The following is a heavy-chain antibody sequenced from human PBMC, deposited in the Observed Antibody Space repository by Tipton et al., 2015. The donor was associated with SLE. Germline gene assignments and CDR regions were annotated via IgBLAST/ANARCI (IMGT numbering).Heavy chain of an antibody. CDR3: ARVLGSYYGMDV. CDR2: ISYDGSTK. J-gene: IGHJ6*02. V-gene: IGHV3-30*04. CDR1: GFTLSGYD. Sequence: SLRLSCAASGFTLSGYDMHWVRQAPGKGLEWVAVISYDGSTKYYADSVKGRFTISRDNSKNTLFLQMNSLRAEDTAVYYCARVLGSYYGMDVWGQGTTVTVSS. D-gene: IGHD6-13*01.